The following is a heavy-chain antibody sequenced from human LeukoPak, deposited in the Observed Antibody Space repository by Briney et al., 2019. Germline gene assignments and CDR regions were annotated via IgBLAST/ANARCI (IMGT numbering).Heavy chain of an antibody. D-gene: IGHD2-8*01. CDR3: ARPARRYYTNGVCSDAFDI. CDR2: IYTSGST. V-gene: IGHV4-4*07. J-gene: IGHJ3*02. CDR1: GGSISSYY. Sequence: SETLSLTCTVSGGSISSYYWSWIRQPAGKGLEWIGRIYTSGSTNYNPSLKSRVTMSVDTSKNQFSLKLSSVTAADTAVYYCARPARRYYTNGVCSDAFDIWGQGTMVTVSS.